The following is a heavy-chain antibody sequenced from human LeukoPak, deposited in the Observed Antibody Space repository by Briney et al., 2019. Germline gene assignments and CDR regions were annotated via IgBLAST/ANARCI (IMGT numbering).Heavy chain of an antibody. Sequence: ASVKVSCKASGYTFTGYYMHWVRQAPGQGLEWMGWINPNSGGTNYAQKFQGRVTMTRDTSISTAYMELSRLRSDDTAAYYCARDWGYCSSTSCYLYYYYYMDVWGKGTTVTVSS. J-gene: IGHJ6*03. D-gene: IGHD2-2*01. CDR1: GYTFTGYY. CDR2: INPNSGGT. V-gene: IGHV1-2*02. CDR3: ARDWGYCSSTSCYLYYYYYMDV.